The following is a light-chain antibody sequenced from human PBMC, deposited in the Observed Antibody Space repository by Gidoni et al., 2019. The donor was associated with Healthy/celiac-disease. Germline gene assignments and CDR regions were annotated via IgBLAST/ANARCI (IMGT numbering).Light chain of an antibody. CDR1: QSVSSY. CDR2: DAA. J-gene: IGKJ1*01. CDR3: QQRSNWPPWT. V-gene: IGKV3-11*01. Sequence: VLTQAPAPLSLSPGERATLSCRASQSVSSYLAWYQQKPGQAPRLLIYDAANRATAIPARFSGSGSWTDFTLTISSLEPEDFAVYYCQQRSNWPPWTFGQGTKVEIK.